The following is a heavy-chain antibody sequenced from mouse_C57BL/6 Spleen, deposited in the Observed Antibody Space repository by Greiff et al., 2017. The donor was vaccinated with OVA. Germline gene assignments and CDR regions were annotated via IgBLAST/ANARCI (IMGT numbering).Heavy chain of an antibody. J-gene: IGHJ2*01. Sequence: VQLQQSGAELVKPGASVKLSCTASGFNIKDYYMHWVKQRTEQGLEWIGRIDPEDGETKYVPKFQGKATITADTSSNTAYLQLSSLTSEDTAVYYCARSSYSKGYFDYWGQGTTLTVSS. CDR2: IDPEDGET. D-gene: IGHD2-5*01. CDR1: GFNIKDYY. V-gene: IGHV14-2*01. CDR3: ARSSYSKGYFDY.